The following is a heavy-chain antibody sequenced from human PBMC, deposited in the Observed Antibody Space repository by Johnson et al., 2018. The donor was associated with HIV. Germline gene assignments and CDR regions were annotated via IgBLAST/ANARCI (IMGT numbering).Heavy chain of an antibody. Sequence: QMLLVESGGGLVRPGGSLRLSCAASGFTFSDYYMTWIRQAPGKGLECVSYISSSGRTIYYADSVKGRFTISRDNAKNSVYLQMNSLSAEDTAVYYCAREEGNYILTRGDAFDIWGQGTMVTVSS. CDR3: AREEGNYILTRGDAFDI. D-gene: IGHD3-9*01. CDR1: GFTFSDYY. CDR2: ISSSGRTI. J-gene: IGHJ3*02. V-gene: IGHV3-11*04.